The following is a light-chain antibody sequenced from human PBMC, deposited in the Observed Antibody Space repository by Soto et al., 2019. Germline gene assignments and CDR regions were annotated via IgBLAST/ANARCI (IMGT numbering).Light chain of an antibody. J-gene: IGKJ1*01. CDR2: GAS. V-gene: IGKV3-20*01. CDR1: QSVGSD. CDR3: QQYGRSGT. Sequence: IVMTQAPATLSVSPVERANLSCRASQSVGSDLAWYQQKPGQAPRLVIYGASNRATGIPDRFSGSGSGTDFTLTISRLEPEDFAVYYCQQYGRSGTFGQGTKVDIK.